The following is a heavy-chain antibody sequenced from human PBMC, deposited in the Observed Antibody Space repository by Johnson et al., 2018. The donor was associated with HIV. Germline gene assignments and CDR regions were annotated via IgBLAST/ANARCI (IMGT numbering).Heavy chain of an antibody. V-gene: IGHV3-11*04. CDR3: AKTRMGGILDAFDL. J-gene: IGHJ3*01. Sequence: VHLVESGGGLVKPGGSLRLSCAASGFTFSDYYMSWIRQAPGKGLEWVSYISSSGSTIYYADSVKGRFTLSRDNSKNTLDLQMNSLTIEDTAVFYCAKTRMGGILDAFDLWGQGTMVIVS. CDR1: GFTFSDYY. D-gene: IGHD3-10*01. CDR2: ISSSGSTI.